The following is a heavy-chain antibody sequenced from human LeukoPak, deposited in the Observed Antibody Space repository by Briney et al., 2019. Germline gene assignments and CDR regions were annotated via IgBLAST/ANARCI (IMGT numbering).Heavy chain of an antibody. D-gene: IGHD3-3*01. Sequence: SVQVSCKASGCTFSSYAISWVRQAPGQGLEWMGGIIPIFGTANYEQNFQGKVTITTDESTSTAYMELSSLRSEDTAVYYCASNFWSNQPAGYYYYYYYMDVWGKGTTVTVSS. CDR3: ASNFWSNQPAGYYYYYYYMDV. V-gene: IGHV1-69*05. CDR2: IIPIFGTA. J-gene: IGHJ6*03. CDR1: GCTFSSYA.